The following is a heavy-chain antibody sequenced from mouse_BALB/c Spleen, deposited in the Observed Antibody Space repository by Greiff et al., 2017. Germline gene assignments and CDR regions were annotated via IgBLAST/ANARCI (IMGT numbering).Heavy chain of an antibody. CDR2: ISSGSSTI. CDR3: ARLEQLGLDY. J-gene: IGHJ3*01. Sequence: EVKLMESGGGLVQPGGSRKLSCAASGFTFSSFGMHWVRQAPEKGLEWVAYISSGSSTIYYADTVKGRFTISRDNPKNTLFLQMTSLRSEDTAMYYCARLEQLGLDYWGQGTLVTVSA. D-gene: IGHD3-1*01. V-gene: IGHV5-17*02. CDR1: GFTFSSFG.